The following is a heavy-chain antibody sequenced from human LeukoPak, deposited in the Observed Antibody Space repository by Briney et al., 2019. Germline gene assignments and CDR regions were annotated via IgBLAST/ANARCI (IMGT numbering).Heavy chain of an antibody. D-gene: IGHD3-9*01. CDR1: GGSISSYY. J-gene: IGHJ5*02. CDR3: ARDNDILTGNNWFDP. Sequence: SETLSLTCTVSGGSISSYYWSWIRQPPGKGLEWIGYIYHSGSTNYNPSLKSRVTISVDTSKNQFSLKLSSVTAADTAVYYCARDNDILTGNNWFDPWGQGTLVTVSS. CDR2: IYHSGST. V-gene: IGHV4-59*01.